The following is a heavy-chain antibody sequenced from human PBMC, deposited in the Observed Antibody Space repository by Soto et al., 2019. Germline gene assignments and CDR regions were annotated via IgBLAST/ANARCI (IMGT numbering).Heavy chain of an antibody. V-gene: IGHV3-21*01. CDR2: ISSSSSYI. CDR3: ARVPNYYGSGSYFYYYYGMHV. Sequence: EVQLVESGGGLVKPGGSLRLSCAASGFTFSSYSMNWVRQAPGKGLEWVSSISSSSSYIYYADSVKGRFTISRDNAKNSLYLQMNSLIAEDTAVYYCARVPNYYGSGSYFYYYYGMHVWGQGTTVTVSS. D-gene: IGHD3-10*01. J-gene: IGHJ6*02. CDR1: GFTFSSYS.